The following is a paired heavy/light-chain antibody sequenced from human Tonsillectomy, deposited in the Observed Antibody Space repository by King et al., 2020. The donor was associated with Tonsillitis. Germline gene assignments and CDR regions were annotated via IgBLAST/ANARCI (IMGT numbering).Heavy chain of an antibody. CDR3: ASLLAFVDDSSAGYFDH. D-gene: IGHD2-15*01. CDR2: ISNSGTYT. CDR1: GFTFSGYS. J-gene: IGHJ4*02. Sequence: EVQLVESGGGLVKPGGSLRLSCAASGFTFSGYSMSWVRQAPGKGLEWVASISNSGTYTHHADSLKGRFTISRDNAKNSLYLQMNSLRDEDTAVYYCASLLAFVDDSSAGYFDHWGQGTPVTVSP. V-gene: IGHV3-21*01.
Light chain of an antibody. CDR2: YDA. V-gene: IGLV3-21*01. CDR3: HVWDITTDHVV. Sequence: SYVLTQPPSVSLAPGQTASITCGGYNIGTKGVHWYQMKPGQAPTLVLSYDADRPSGIPERFSGSNSGNTATLTISRVEAGDEADYYCHVWDITTDHVVFGGGTKLTVL. CDR1: NIGTKG. J-gene: IGLJ2*01.